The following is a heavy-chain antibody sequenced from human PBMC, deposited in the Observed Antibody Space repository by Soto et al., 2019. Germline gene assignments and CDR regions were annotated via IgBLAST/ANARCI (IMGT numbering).Heavy chain of an antibody. CDR3: AKGSASGSPYYFDC. CDR2: FSAGGRA. Sequence: GGSMRLSCVASGFSFRNYALSWVRPAPGKGLEWVSTFSAGGRAHYADSVKGRFTISRDTSRNTLYLQMSSLRVEDTAVYYCAKGSASGSPYYFDCWGQGALVTVSS. V-gene: IGHV3-23*01. J-gene: IGHJ4*02. D-gene: IGHD6-25*01. CDR1: GFSFRNYA.